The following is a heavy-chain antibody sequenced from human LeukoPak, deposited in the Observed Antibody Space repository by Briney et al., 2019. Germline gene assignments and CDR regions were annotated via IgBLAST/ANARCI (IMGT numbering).Heavy chain of an antibody. J-gene: IGHJ4*02. CDR3: TARFDY. Sequence: GASLQISCEGSGSIFTTYWIGWGRQAPGKGEERVGFIRSKAYGGTTEYAASVKGRFTISRDDSKSIAYLQMNSLKTEDTAVYYCTARFDYWGQGTLVTVSS. V-gene: IGHV3-49*02. CDR2: IRSKAYGGTT. CDR1: GSIFTTYW.